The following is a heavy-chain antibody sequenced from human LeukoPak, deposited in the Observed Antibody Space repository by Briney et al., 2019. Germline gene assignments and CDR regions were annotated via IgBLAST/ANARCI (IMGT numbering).Heavy chain of an antibody. CDR1: GFTFSTYS. V-gene: IGHV3-48*02. J-gene: IGHJ4*02. D-gene: IGHD3-10*01. Sequence: GGSLRLSCAASGFTFSTYSMNWVRQAPGKGLEWVSYISSSSTIYYADSVKGRFTISRDNAKNSLYLQMNSLRDEDTAVYYCVRDSGTVNDYWGQGTLVTVSS. CDR2: ISSSSTI. CDR3: VRDSGTVNDY.